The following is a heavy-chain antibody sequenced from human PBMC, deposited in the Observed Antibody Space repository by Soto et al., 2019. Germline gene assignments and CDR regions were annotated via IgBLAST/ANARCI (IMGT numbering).Heavy chain of an antibody. CDR2: INIGGDST. V-gene: IGHV3-23*01. CDR3: AKEAPGGWHFFDT. CDR1: GFTFSNYA. Sequence: HPGGSLRLSCGVSGFTFSNYAMSWVRQAPGKGLEWVSAINIGGDSTYYADSVKGRFNISRDNSKNTLSLRMISLRTEDTSVYYCAKEAPGGWHFFDTWGQGNMVTVS. J-gene: IGHJ4*02. D-gene: IGHD6-19*01.